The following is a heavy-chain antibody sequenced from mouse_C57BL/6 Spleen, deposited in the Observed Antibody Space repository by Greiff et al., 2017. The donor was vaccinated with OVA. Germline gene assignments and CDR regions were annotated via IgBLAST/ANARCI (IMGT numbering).Heavy chain of an antibody. Sequence: EVQLVESGPGLVKPSQSLSLTCSVTGYSITSGYYWNWIRQFPGNKLEWMGYISYDGSNNYNPSLKNRISITRDTSKNQFFLKLNSVTTEDTATYYCARGWLLRRVDYWGQGTTLTVSS. CDR2: ISYDGSN. CDR1: GYSITSGYY. V-gene: IGHV3-6*01. J-gene: IGHJ2*01. CDR3: ARGWLLRRVDY. D-gene: IGHD2-3*01.